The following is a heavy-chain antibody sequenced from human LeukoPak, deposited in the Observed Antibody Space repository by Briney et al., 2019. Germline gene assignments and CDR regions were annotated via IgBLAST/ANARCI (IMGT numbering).Heavy chain of an antibody. CDR3: TKVARNSSWPYFDS. CDR1: RFTFDDYS. D-gene: IGHD3-22*01. J-gene: IGHJ4*02. V-gene: IGHV3-43*01. Sequence: GGSLRLSCATSRFTFDDYSIHWVRQPPGKGLEWISLISWDGGATYYADSVKGRFTVPRDKSKNSLFLQMNSVITEDTAFYYCTKVARNSSWPYFDSWGQGTLVTVSS. CDR2: ISWDGGAT.